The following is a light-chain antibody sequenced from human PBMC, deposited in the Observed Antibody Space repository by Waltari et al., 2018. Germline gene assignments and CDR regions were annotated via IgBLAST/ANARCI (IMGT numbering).Light chain of an antibody. CDR2: AAY. CDR3: QKYNSAPPT. CDR1: LGISNY. Sequence: DIQMTQSPSSLSASVGDRVALTCRASLGISNYLAWYQQRPGTAPRLLIYAAYTLQQGVPSRFSGNGAGTDFTLSIDSLQPEDAATYYCQKYNSAPPTFGPGTKVEIK. V-gene: IGKV1-27*01. J-gene: IGKJ1*01.